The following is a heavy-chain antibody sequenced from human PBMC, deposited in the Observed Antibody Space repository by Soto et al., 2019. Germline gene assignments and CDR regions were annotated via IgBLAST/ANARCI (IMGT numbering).Heavy chain of an antibody. Sequence: VQLVESGGGLVQPGGSLRLSCAASGFTFSSYGMHWVRQAPGKGLEWVAVISYDGSNKYYADSVKGRFTISRDNSKNTLYLQMNSLRAEDTAVYYCKSSSHWGQGTLVTVSS. D-gene: IGHD6-13*01. CDR3: KSSSH. CDR2: ISYDGSNK. CDR1: GFTFSSYG. J-gene: IGHJ4*02. V-gene: IGHV3-30*03.